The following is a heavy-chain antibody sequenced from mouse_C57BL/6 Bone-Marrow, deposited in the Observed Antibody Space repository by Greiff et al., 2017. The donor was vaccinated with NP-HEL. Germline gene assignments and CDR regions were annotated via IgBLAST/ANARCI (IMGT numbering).Heavy chain of an antibody. CDR3: ARRRDYEPGGFAY. D-gene: IGHD2-4*01. J-gene: IGHJ3*01. Sequence: QVQLQQSGAELARPGASVKLSCKASGYTFTSYGISWVKQRTGQGLEWIGEIYPRSGNTYYNEKFKGKATLTADKSSSTAYMELRSLTSEDSAVYFCARRRDYEPGGFAYWGQGTLVTVSA. CDR1: GYTFTSYG. CDR2: IYPRSGNT. V-gene: IGHV1-81*01.